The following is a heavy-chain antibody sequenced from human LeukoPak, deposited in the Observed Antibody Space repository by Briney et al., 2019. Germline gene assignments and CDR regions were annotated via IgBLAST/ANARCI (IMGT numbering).Heavy chain of an antibody. CDR1: GFTFSDYY. J-gene: IGHJ4*02. D-gene: IGHD2-2*01. Sequence: GGSLRLSCAASGFTFSDYYLSWIRQAPGEGLEWVSYISSSGGTIYYADSVKGRFTISRDNAKNSLYLQMNSLRAEDTAVYYCARDSAGGSSALYYFDYWGQGTLVTVSS. CDR3: ARDSAGGSSALYYFDY. V-gene: IGHV3-11*01. CDR2: ISSSGGTI.